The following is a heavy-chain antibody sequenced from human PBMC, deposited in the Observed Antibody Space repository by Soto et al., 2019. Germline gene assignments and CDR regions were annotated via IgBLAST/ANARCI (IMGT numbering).Heavy chain of an antibody. D-gene: IGHD3-16*02. CDR2: IWYDGSNK. J-gene: IGHJ6*02. CDR1: GFTFSSYG. CDR3: ARIMITFGGVIAKGGGMDV. Sequence: GGSLRLSCAASGFTFSSYGMHWVRQAPGKGLEWVAVIWYDGSNKYYADSVKGRFTISRDNSKNTLYLQMNSLRAEDTAVYYCARIMITFGGVIAKGGGMDVWGQGTTVTVSS. V-gene: IGHV3-33*01.